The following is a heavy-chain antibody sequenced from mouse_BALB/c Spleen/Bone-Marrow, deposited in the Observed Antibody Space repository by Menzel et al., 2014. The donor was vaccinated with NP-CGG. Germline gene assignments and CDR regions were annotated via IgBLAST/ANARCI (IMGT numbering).Heavy chain of an antibody. D-gene: IGHD1-1*01. V-gene: IGHV1S81*02. CDR2: IKPSNGGT. CDR3: TLLLRIPY. CDR1: GYTFTSYY. J-gene: IGHJ3*01. Sequence: VQLQQSGAELVKHGASVKLSCKASGYTFTSYYMYWVKQRPGQGLEWIGEIKPSNGGTNFNEKFKSKATLTVDKSSSTAYMQLSSLTSEDSAVYYCTLLLRIPYWGQGTLVTVSA.